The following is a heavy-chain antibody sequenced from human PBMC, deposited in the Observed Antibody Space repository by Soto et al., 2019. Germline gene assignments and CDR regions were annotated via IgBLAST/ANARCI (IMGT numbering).Heavy chain of an antibody. CDR3: ATSLGYCSGGSCLHY. D-gene: IGHD2-15*01. Sequence: GGSLRLSCAASGFTFSSYAMSWVRQAPGKGLEWVSAISGSGGSTYYADSVKGRFTISRDNSKNTLYLQMNSLRAEDTAVYYCATSLGYCSGGSCLHYWGQGTLVTVSS. J-gene: IGHJ4*02. CDR2: ISGSGGST. CDR1: GFTFSSYA. V-gene: IGHV3-23*01.